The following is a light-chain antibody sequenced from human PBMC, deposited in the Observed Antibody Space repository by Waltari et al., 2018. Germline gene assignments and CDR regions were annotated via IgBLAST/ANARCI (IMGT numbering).Light chain of an antibody. CDR1: SSSIGNNN. Sequence: QSVLTQPPSVSGTPGQRVTISCSGSSSSIGNNNVNWYQQLPGTVPRLLIYNNMLWPTGAPDRFSGSKAGTSASLVITGLQSEDEADYYCAAWHDSLNGVAFGGGTKVTVL. J-gene: IGLJ2*01. CDR3: AAWHDSLNGVA. V-gene: IGLV1-44*01. CDR2: NNM.